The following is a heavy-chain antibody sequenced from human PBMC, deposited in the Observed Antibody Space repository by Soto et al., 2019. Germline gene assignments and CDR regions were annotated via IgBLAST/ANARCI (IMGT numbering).Heavy chain of an antibody. Sequence: QVQLQESGPGLVKPSQTLSLTCTVSGGSISSCGYYWSWIRQHPGKGLVWNGYIDYRGSTYYNPSLKSRVTISVDTSKNQFSLKLGSVTAADTAVYYCAREPIMITFGGVIDHWGQGSLVTVSS. V-gene: IGHV4-31*03. CDR1: GGSISSCGYY. D-gene: IGHD3-16*01. CDR3: AREPIMITFGGVIDH. J-gene: IGHJ5*02. CDR2: IDYRGST.